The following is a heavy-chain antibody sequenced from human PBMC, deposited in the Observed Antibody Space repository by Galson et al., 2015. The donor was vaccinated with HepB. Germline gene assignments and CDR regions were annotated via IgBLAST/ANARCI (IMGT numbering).Heavy chain of an antibody. V-gene: IGHV4-4*07. J-gene: IGHJ5*02. CDR1: DGSISSYY. CDR3: ARMRSDGDYGWFDP. D-gene: IGHD4-17*01. Sequence: SEPLSLTCTVSDGSISSYYWSWIRQPAGKGLEWIGLIYTSGSTNYNPSLKSRVTMSVDTSKNQFSLKLSSVTAADTAVYYCARMRSDGDYGWFDPWGQGTLVTVSS. CDR2: IYTSGST.